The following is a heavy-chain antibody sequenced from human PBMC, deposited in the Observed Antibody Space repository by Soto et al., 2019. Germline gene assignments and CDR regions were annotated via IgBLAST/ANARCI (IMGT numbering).Heavy chain of an antibody. Sequence: ASVKVSCKASGYTFTSYGISWVRQAPGQGLEWMGWINGYNGNTNHAQKLQGRVTMGTDTSTSTAYMELRSLRSDDSAVYYCARMGDVPYYYYGMGVWGQGTTVTVSS. CDR1: GYTFTSYG. CDR2: INGYNGNT. J-gene: IGHJ6*02. V-gene: IGHV1-18*01. CDR3: ARMGDVPYYYYGMGV. D-gene: IGHD6-6*01.